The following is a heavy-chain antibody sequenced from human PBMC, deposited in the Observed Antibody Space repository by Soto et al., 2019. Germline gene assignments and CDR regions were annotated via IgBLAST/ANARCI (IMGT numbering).Heavy chain of an antibody. CDR2: ISAYNGNT. V-gene: IGHV1-18*01. Sequence: SVKVSFKASCYTFTSYGISWVRQAPVQGLEWMGWISAYNGNTNYAQKLQGRVTMTTDTSTSTAYMELRSLRSDDTAVYYCARDLWSRSFVYYYYGMDVWGQGTTVTVSS. J-gene: IGHJ6*02. CDR3: ARDLWSRSFVYYYYGMDV. D-gene: IGHD6-6*01. CDR1: CYTFTSYG.